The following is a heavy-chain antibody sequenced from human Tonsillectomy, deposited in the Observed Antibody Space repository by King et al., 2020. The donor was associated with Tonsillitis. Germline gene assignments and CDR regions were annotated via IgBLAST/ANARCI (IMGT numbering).Heavy chain of an antibody. V-gene: IGHV3-74*01. J-gene: IGHJ2*01. CDR2: INSDGSST. CDR1: GFTFSSYW. D-gene: IGHD3-22*01. Sequence: VQLVESGGGLVQPGGSLRLSCAASGFTFSSYWMHWVRQAPGKGLVWVSRINSDGSSTSYADSVKGRFTISRDNAKNTLYLQMNSLRAEDTAVYYCARDFESWGIVVVYLELWGRGTLVTVSS. CDR3: ARDFESWGIVVVYLEL.